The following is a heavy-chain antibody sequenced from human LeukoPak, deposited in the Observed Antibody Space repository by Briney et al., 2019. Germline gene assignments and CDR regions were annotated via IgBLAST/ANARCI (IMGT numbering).Heavy chain of an antibody. V-gene: IGHV1-2*02. CDR2: INPNSGGT. CDR3: ARVLGELLSLPFDY. CDR1: GYTFTGYY. Sequence: ASVTVSCKASGYTFTGYYMHWVRQAPGQGLEWMGWINPNSGGTNYAQKFQGRVTMTRDTSISTAYMELSRLRSDDTAVYYCARVLGELLSLPFDYWGQGILVTVSS. D-gene: IGHD1-26*01. J-gene: IGHJ4*02.